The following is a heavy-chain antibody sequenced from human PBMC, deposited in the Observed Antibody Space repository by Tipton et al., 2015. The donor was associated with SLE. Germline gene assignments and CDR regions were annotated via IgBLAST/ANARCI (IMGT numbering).Heavy chain of an antibody. CDR2: IFYSGIT. Sequence: TLSLTCTVSGGSISSYFWTWIRQPPGKGLEWIGHIFYSGITYYNPSLKSRVVISVDTSENEVSLKLTSVTGADTALYYCARGSLVLPTVAGDVDAFDIWGQGTAVIVSS. D-gene: IGHD4-23*01. CDR3: ARGSLVLPTVAGDVDAFDI. J-gene: IGHJ3*02. CDR1: GGSISSYF. V-gene: IGHV4-59*12.